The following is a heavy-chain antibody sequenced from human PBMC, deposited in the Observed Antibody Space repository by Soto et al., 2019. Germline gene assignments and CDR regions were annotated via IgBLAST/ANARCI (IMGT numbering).Heavy chain of an antibody. Sequence: SETLSLTCTVSGGSISSSSYYWGWIRQPPGKGLEWIGSIYYSGSTYYNPSLKSRVTISVDTSKNQFSLKLSSVTAADTAVYYCARPLAGTGYYYYYGMDVWGQGTTVTVSS. D-gene: IGHD6-19*01. CDR2: IYYSGST. CDR3: ARPLAGTGYYYYYGMDV. V-gene: IGHV4-39*01. J-gene: IGHJ6*02. CDR1: GGSISSSSYY.